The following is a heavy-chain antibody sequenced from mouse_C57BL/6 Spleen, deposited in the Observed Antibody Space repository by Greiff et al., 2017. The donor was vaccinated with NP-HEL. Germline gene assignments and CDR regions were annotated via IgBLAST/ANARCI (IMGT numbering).Heavy chain of an antibody. CDR1: GFTFSSYT. Sequence: EVKLMESGGGLVKPGGSLKLSCAASGFTFSSYTMSWVRQTPEKRLEWVATISGGGGNTYYPDSVKGRFTISRDNAKNTLYLQMSSLRSEDTALYYCARRGIYYDYDPYAMDYWGQGTSVTVSS. V-gene: IGHV5-9*01. D-gene: IGHD2-4*01. CDR2: ISGGGGNT. J-gene: IGHJ4*01. CDR3: ARRGIYYDYDPYAMDY.